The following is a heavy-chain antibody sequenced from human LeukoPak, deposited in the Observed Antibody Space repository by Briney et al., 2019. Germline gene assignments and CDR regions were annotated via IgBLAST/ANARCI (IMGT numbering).Heavy chain of an antibody. CDR3: ARESKESSGFDY. J-gene: IGHJ4*02. Sequence: ASVKVSCKASGYTYTSFYIHWVRHAPGQGLEWMGIINPSSGSTTYAQKFQGRVTMTRDMSTSTVYMELSSLRSEDTAVYYCARESKESSGFDYWGQGTLVTVSS. CDR1: GYTYTSFY. CDR2: INPSSGST. D-gene: IGHD3-22*01. V-gene: IGHV1-46*01.